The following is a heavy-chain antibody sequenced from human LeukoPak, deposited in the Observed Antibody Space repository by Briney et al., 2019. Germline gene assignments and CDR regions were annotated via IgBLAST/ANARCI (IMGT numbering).Heavy chain of an antibody. CDR1: GFTFGNAW. V-gene: IGHV3-15*01. J-gene: IGHJ6*03. CDR2: IKSKTDGGTT. Sequence: GGSLRLSCAASGFTFGNAWMSWVRQAPGKGLEWVGRIKSKTDGGTTDYAAPVKGRFTISRDDSKNTLYLQMNSLKTEDTAVYYCTTLGYCSSTSCLDYYYYYYMDVWGTGTTVTVSS. CDR3: TTLGYCSSTSCLDYYYYYYMDV. D-gene: IGHD2-2*01.